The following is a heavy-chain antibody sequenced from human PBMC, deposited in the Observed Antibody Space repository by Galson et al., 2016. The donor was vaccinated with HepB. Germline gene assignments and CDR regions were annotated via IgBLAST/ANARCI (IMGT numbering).Heavy chain of an antibody. V-gene: IGHV3-66*01. J-gene: IGHJ6*02. CDR3: ARDYAAYGDPARYYYFEKDV. CDR2: VHSGGRT. Sequence: SLRLSCAASGLTVSRSYMSWVRQAPGKGLEWVSIVHSGGRTYYSDSVKGRFTISRDTSKNTLYLQMNSLRADDTAVYYCARDYAAYGDPARYYYFEKDVWGQVTTVTVSS. D-gene: IGHD4-17*01. CDR1: GLTVSRSY.